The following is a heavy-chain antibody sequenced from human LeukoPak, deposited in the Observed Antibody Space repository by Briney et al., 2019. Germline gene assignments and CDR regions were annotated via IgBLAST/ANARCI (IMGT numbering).Heavy chain of an antibody. Sequence: GGSLRLSCAASGFTFSTYWMTWVRQAPGKGLEWVANIKQDGSEKYYVDSVKGRFTISRDNAKNSLYLQMNSLRAEDTAVYYCATYSSLNRREFQYWGQGTLLTVSS. D-gene: IGHD3-22*01. J-gene: IGHJ1*01. CDR3: ATYSSLNRREFQY. CDR1: GFTFSTYW. CDR2: IKQDGSEK. V-gene: IGHV3-7*01.